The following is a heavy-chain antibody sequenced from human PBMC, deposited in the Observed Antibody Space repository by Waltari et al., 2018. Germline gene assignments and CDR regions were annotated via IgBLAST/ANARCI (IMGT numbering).Heavy chain of an antibody. CDR3: AKVPYGVMPSFDY. CDR2: INGNGDGT. Sequence: EVQLVESGGGLVQPGGSLRLPCTASGFTFSNYAMSWVRQAPEKGREWVSSINGNGDGTYYADSVKGRFTISRDNSKNTLYLQMNSLRAEDTALYYCAKVPYGVMPSFDYWGQGTLVTVSS. J-gene: IGHJ4*02. CDR1: GFTFSNYA. D-gene: IGHD4-17*01. V-gene: IGHV3-23*04.